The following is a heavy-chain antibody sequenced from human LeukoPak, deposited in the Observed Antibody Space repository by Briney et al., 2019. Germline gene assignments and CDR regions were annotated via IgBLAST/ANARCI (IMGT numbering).Heavy chain of an antibody. CDR2: INTDGSSK. CDR3: TRGNSGPDY. CDR1: GFTFSSSW. J-gene: IGHJ4*02. Sequence: PGGSLRLSCAASGFTFSSSWMHWVRQAPGQGLVWVSRINTDGSSKVHADSVKGRFTISRDNAKNTLYLQMNSLRADDTAVYYCTRGNSGPDYWGQGTLLTVSS. V-gene: IGHV3-74*01. D-gene: IGHD5-12*01.